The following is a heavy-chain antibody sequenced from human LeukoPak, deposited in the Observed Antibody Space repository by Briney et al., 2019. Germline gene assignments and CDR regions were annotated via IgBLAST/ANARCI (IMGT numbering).Heavy chain of an antibody. CDR3: ARARLGSNRPGDF. Sequence: GASVKVSCKASGYIFTSYYMHWVRQAPGQGLEWMGIINPSGGSTSYAQKFQGRVTITRDTSASTDYMELTSLRSADTAVYYCARARLGSNRPGDFWGQGTLVTVSS. J-gene: IGHJ4*02. D-gene: IGHD6-13*01. CDR2: INPSGGST. V-gene: IGHV1-46*01. CDR1: GYIFTSYY.